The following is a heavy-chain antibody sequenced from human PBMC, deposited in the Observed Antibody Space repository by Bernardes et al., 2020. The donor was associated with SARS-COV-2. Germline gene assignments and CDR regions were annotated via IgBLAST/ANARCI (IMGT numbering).Heavy chain of an antibody. D-gene: IGHD3-3*01. J-gene: IGHJ4*02. CDR3: ARAGASTIFGVVAHFDY. CDR2: IYYSGST. CDR1: GGSISSGGYY. Sequence: SETLSLTCTVSGGSISSGGYYWSWIRQHPGKGLEWIGYIYYSGSTYYNLSLKSRVTISVDTSKNQFSLKLSSVTAADTAVYYCARAGASTIFGVVAHFDYWGQGTLVTVSS. V-gene: IGHV4-31*03.